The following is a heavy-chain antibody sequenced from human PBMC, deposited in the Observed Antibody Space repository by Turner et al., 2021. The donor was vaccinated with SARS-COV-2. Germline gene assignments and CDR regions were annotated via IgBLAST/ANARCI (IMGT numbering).Heavy chain of an antibody. CDR3: AKNEMAMIVVVITLFDY. Sequence: QVQLVESGGGVVQPGRSLRLSCAASGFIFSSYGMHWVRQAPGKGLEWVAVIHYDGRKKYYADSVRGRFTISRDNSKNRLYLEMNSLRAEDTALYYCAKNEMAMIVVVITLFDYWGQGTLVTVSS. D-gene: IGHD3-22*01. CDR2: IHYDGRKK. V-gene: IGHV3-33*06. J-gene: IGHJ4*02. CDR1: GFIFSSYG.